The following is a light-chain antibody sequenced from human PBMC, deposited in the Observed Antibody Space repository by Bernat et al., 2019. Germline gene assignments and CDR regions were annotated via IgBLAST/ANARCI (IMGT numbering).Light chain of an antibody. CDR2: DVS. J-gene: IGLJ1*01. V-gene: IGLV2-14*03. CDR1: SSDVGGYNY. Sequence: QSALTQPASVSRSPGQSITIPCTGTSSDVGGYNYVSWYQQHPGKAPKLMIYDVSNRPSGVSNRFSGSKSGNTASLTISGLQAEDEADYYCSSYTTSSTLCVFGTGSKVTVL. CDR3: SSYTTSSTLCV.